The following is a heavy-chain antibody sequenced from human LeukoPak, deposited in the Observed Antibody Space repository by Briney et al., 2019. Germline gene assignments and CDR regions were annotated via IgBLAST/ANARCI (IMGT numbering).Heavy chain of an antibody. V-gene: IGHV4-39*01. Sequence: SETLSLTCTVTGGSISSSTYYWGWIRQPPGKGLEWIGSLYYSGSTYYNPSLKSRVTISEDTSNNQFSLKLSSVTAADTAVYYCARQHSSGWLLDYWGQGTLVTVSS. CDR3: ARQHSSGWLLDY. CDR1: GGSISSSTYY. CDR2: LYYSGST. J-gene: IGHJ4*02. D-gene: IGHD6-19*01.